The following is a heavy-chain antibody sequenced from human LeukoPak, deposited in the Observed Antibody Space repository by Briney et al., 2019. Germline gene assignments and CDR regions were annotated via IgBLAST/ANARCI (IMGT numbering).Heavy chain of an antibody. J-gene: IGHJ2*01. D-gene: IGHD1-14*01. Sequence: SETLSLTCIVSGGSISSYYWTWIRQPPGKALEWIGYIYYSGRTSYNPSLKSRVTMSVDTSKNQFSLKLSSVTAADTAVYYCARDGNPWNLDVWGRGTLVTVSS. CDR3: ARDGNPWNLDV. CDR2: IYYSGRT. CDR1: GGSISSYY. V-gene: IGHV4-59*01.